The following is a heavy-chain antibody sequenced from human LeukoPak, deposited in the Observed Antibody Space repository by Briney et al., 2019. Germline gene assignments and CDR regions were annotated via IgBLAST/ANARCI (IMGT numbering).Heavy chain of an antibody. Sequence: GGSLRLSCAASGFTLSSYSLTWVRQAPGKGLEWFSSISSSSSYIYYADSVKGRFTISRDNAKNSLCLQMNSLRAEDTAVYYCARVRRITKNWFDPWGQGTLVTVSS. J-gene: IGHJ5*02. CDR3: ARVRRITKNWFDP. V-gene: IGHV3-21*01. CDR2: ISSSSSYI. D-gene: IGHD3-10*01. CDR1: GFTLSSYS.